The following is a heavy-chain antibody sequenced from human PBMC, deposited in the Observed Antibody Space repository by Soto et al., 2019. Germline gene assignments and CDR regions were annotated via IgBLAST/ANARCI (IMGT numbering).Heavy chain of an antibody. J-gene: IGHJ4*02. D-gene: IGHD6-13*01. CDR1: GFTFSSYA. CDR2: ISGSGGST. Sequence: EVQLLESGGGLVQPGGSLRLSCAASGFTFSSYAMSWVRQAPGKGLEWVSAISGSGGSTYYADSVKGRFTISRDNSKNTLYLQMNSLRAEDTAVYYCAPYPGGRQKYSSSFFFDYWGQGTLVTVSS. CDR3: APYPGGRQKYSSSFFFDY. V-gene: IGHV3-23*01.